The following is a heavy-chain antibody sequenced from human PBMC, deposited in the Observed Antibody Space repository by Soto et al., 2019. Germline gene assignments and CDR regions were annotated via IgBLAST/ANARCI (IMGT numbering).Heavy chain of an antibody. J-gene: IGHJ4*02. Sequence: QVQLVQSGAEVKKPGSSVKVSCKASGGTFSNDIITWVRQAPGQGLEWMGRIIPLLDIANYAQKFQGRVTITAXKXTXPXXMELNSLRSEDTAVYYCVRDSPIGSTYSGYDGIDYWGQGTLVTVSS. CDR1: GGTFSNDI. D-gene: IGHD5-12*01. V-gene: IGHV1-69*08. CDR3: VRDSPIGSTYSGYDGIDY. CDR2: IIPLLDIA.